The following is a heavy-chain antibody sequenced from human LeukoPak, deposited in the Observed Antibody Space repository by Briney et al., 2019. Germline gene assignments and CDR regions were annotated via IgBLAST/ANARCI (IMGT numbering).Heavy chain of an antibody. J-gene: IGHJ4*02. V-gene: IGHV4-34*01. Sequence: PSETLSLTCAVYGGSFSGYYWSWIRQPPGKGLEWIGEINHSGSTNYNPSLKSRVTTSVDTSKNQFSLKLGSVTAADTAVYYCARGGYFDWLTFDYWRQGTLVTVSS. CDR3: ARGGYFDWLTFDY. D-gene: IGHD3-9*01. CDR1: GGSFSGYY. CDR2: INHSGST.